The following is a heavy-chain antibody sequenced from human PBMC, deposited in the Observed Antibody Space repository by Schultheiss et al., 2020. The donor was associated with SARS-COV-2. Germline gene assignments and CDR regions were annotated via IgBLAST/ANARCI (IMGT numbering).Heavy chain of an antibody. CDR3: AREYYYDSSGYYYYFDY. J-gene: IGHJ4*02. D-gene: IGHD3-22*01. CDR2: INPNSGGT. Sequence: ASVKVSCKASGYTFTGYYMHWVRQAPGQGLEWMGRINPNSGGTNYAQKFQGRVTMTRDTSISTAYMDLNSLKSDDTAVYYCAREYYYDSSGYYYYFDYWGQGTLVTVSS. V-gene: IGHV1-2*06. CDR1: GYTFTGYY.